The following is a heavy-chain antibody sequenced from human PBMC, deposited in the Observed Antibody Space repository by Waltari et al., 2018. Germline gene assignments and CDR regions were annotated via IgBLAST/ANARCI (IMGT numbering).Heavy chain of an antibody. CDR3: AKEALAAGDY. V-gene: IGHV3-23*01. Sequence: EVQLLESGGGVVQPGGSLRLSCAASGFTFSTYAMSWVRQAPGKGLEWGSAISGSGGSTYYADSVKGRFIISSDNSKNTLYLQMNSLRAEDTAVYYCAKEALAAGDYWGQGTLVTVSS. CDR1: GFTFSTYA. J-gene: IGHJ4*02. CDR2: ISGSGGST. D-gene: IGHD6-13*01.